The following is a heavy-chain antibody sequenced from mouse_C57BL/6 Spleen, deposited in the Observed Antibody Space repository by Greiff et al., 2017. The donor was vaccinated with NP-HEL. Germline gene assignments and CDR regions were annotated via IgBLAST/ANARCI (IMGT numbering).Heavy chain of an antibody. CDR3: ARKVVADWYFDV. Sequence: EVMLVESEGGLVQPGSSMKLSCTASGFTFSDYYMAWVRQVPEKGLEWVANINYDGSSTYYLDSLKSRFIISRDNAKNILYLQMSSLKSEDTATYYCARKVVADWYFDVWGTGTTVTVSS. CDR1: GFTFSDYY. J-gene: IGHJ1*03. D-gene: IGHD1-1*01. CDR2: INYDGSST. V-gene: IGHV5-16*01.